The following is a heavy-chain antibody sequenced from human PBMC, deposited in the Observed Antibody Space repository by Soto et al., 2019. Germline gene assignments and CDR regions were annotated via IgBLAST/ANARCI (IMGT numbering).Heavy chain of an antibody. CDR2: INHSGST. V-gene: IGHV4-34*01. D-gene: IGHD4-4*01. Sequence: QVQLQQWGAGLLKPSETLSLTCAVYGGSFSGYYWSWIRQPPGKGLEWIGEINHSGSTNYNPSLKSRVTISVDTAKNQVSLKLSSVTAADTAVYYCARGRMTTVTTRWFDPWGQGTLVTVSS. J-gene: IGHJ5*02. CDR1: GGSFSGYY. CDR3: ARGRMTTVTTRWFDP.